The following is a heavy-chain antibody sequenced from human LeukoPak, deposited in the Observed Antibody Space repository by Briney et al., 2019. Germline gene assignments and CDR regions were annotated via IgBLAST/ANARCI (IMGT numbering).Heavy chain of an antibody. CDR3: ARHGSYYFWFDP. V-gene: IGHV4-39*01. D-gene: IGHD1-26*01. Sequence: TSSETLSLTCTVSSGSISSSTYFWGWIRQPPGKGLEWIGSIFNSGTTYYNPSLKSRVTISVDTSKNQFSLKLNSVTAADTAVYYCARHGSYYFWFDPWGQGTLVTVSS. CDR2: IFNSGTT. CDR1: SGSISSSTYF. J-gene: IGHJ5*02.